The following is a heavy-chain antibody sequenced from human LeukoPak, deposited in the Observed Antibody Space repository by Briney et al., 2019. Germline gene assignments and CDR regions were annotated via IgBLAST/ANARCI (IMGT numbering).Heavy chain of an antibody. Sequence: SVKVSCKASGYTFTGYYMHWVRQAPGQGLEWMGGIIPIFGTANYAQKFHGRVTITTDESTSTAYMELSSLRSEDTAVYYCARDISSGWYDYWGQGTLVTVSS. D-gene: IGHD6-19*01. J-gene: IGHJ4*02. CDR1: GYTFTGYY. CDR3: ARDISSGWYDY. CDR2: IIPIFGTA. V-gene: IGHV1-69*05.